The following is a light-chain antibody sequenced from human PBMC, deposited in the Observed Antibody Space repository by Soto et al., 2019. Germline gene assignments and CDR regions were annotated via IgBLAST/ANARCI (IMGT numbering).Light chain of an antibody. V-gene: IGLV4-69*01. CDR3: QTWASGIWV. J-gene: IGLJ3*02. CDR1: SGHSSYA. Sequence: QLVLTQSPSASASLGASVRLTCTLSSGHSSYAIAWHQQQPEKGPRYLMKLNSDGSHTKGDGIPDRFSGSSSGAERYLTISSLQSEDEAVYYCQTWASGIWVFGGGTKLTVL. CDR2: LNSDGSH.